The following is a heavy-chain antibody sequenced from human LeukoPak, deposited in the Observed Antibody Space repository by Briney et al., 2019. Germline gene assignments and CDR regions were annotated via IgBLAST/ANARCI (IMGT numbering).Heavy chain of an antibody. J-gene: IGHJ3*02. CDR2: IYPGDSDT. V-gene: IGHV5-51*01. Sequence: GESLQISCKGSGYSFTSYWIGWVRQMPGKGLEWMGIIYPGDSDTRYSPSFQGQVTISADKSISTAYLQWSSLKASDTAMYYCARGEVVTAMAFDIWGQGTMVTVSS. CDR1: GYSFTSYW. D-gene: IGHD2-21*02. CDR3: ARGEVVTAMAFDI.